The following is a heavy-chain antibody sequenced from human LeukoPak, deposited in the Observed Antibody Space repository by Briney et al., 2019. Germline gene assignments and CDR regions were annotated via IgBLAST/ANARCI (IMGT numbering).Heavy chain of an antibody. CDR1: GGSLSSSSYY. V-gene: IGHV4-39*01. Sequence: PSETLSLTCTVSGGSLSSSSYYWGWLRQPPGKGLVWIGSIYYSGSTYYNPSLKSPLTISADTSKNQFCLKLSSVTAADTAVYDCARHVTMWGGIYYCGERTLCTLS. CDR3: ARHVTMWGGIYY. D-gene: IGHD3-10*01. J-gene: IGHJ4*02. CDR2: IYYSGST.